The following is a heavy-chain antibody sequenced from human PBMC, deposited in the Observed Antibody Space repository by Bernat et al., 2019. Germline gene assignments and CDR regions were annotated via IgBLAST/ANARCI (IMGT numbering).Heavy chain of an antibody. J-gene: IGHJ4*02. V-gene: IGHV3-48*03. CDR1: GFTFSSYE. D-gene: IGHD6-19*01. Sequence: EVQLVESGGGLVQPGGSLRLSCAASGFTFSSYEMNWVRQAPGKGLEWVSYISSSGSTTYYADSVKGRFTISRDNAKNSLYLQMNSLRAEDTAVYYCARDSGGWVYFDYWGQGTLVTVSS. CDR2: ISSSGSTT. CDR3: ARDSGGWVYFDY.